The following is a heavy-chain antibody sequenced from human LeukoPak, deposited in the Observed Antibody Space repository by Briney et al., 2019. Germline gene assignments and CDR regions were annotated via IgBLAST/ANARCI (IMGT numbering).Heavy chain of an antibody. V-gene: IGHV1-2*02. CDR2: INPNSGGT. CDR3: AREVISSSWFPFDF. D-gene: IGHD6-13*01. CDR1: GYSFTGYY. J-gene: IGHJ4*02. Sequence: GASVKVSCKASGYSFTGYYMHWVRQAPGQGREWMGWINPNSGGTNYAQKFQGRVTMTRDTSISTAYMELSRLRSDDTAVYYCAREVISSSWFPFDFWGQGTLVTVSS.